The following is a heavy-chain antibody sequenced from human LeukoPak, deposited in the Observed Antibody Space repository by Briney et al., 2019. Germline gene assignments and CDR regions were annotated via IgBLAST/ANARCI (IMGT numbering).Heavy chain of an antibody. J-gene: IGHJ5*02. D-gene: IGHD3-16*01. CDR3: GKDMRFDP. CDR1: GYRFSTSG. Sequence: GGSLRLSCEGFGYRFSTSGMTWVRQAPGKGLEWGSSISGSGGSKDYADSVKGRFTISRDNSKNTMYLHMNSLRAEDTAVYYLGKDMRFDPWGQGTLVTVSS. CDR2: ISGSGGSK. V-gene: IGHV3-23*01.